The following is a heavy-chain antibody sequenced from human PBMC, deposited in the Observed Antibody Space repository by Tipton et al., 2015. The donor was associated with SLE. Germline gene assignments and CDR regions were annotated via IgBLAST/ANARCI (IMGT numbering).Heavy chain of an antibody. CDR2: IYHSGST. CDR1: GGSITSSNW. V-gene: IGHV4-4*02. D-gene: IGHD1-26*01. CDR3: ARGRGELPFDY. Sequence: GLVKPSETLSLTCSVSGGSITSSNWWTWVRQPLGKGLEWIGEIYHSGSTNYNPSLKSRVTISVDTSKNQFSLKLSSVTAADTAVYYCARGRGELPFDYWGQGTLVTVSS. J-gene: IGHJ4*02.